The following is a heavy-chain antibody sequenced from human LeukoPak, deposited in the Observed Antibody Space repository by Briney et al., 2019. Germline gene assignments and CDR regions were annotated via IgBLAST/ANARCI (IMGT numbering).Heavy chain of an antibody. Sequence: GGSLRLSCAASGFSFSNYAMTCVRQAPGEGLEWVSAIFRSGGDTYYADSMKGRFTIPRDNSKNTLYLQMNSLRVGDTAIYYCAKSFTGDNYYYGVDVWGQGTTVTVSS. D-gene: IGHD3-10*01. J-gene: IGHJ6*02. V-gene: IGHV3-23*01. CDR1: GFSFSNYA. CDR2: IFRSGGDT. CDR3: AKSFTGDNYYYGVDV.